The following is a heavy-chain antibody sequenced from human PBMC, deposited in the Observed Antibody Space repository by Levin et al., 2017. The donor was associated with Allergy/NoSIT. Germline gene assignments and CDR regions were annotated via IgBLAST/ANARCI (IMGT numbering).Heavy chain of an antibody. CDR2: IYYSGST. D-gene: IGHD1-7*01. CDR1: GGSIDKYY. J-gene: IGHJ6*04. Sequence: SETLSLTCTVSGGSIDKYYWTWIRQPPGKGLEWIGFIYYSGSTTYNPSLKTRVTISVDKSKNQFSLKLTSVTAADTAVYYCARRYRELNYALDVWGEGTAVNVSP. V-gene: IGHV4-59*08. CDR3: ARRYRELNYALDV.